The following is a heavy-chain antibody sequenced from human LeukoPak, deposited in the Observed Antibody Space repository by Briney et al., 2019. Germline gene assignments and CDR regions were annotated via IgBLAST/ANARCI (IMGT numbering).Heavy chain of an antibody. V-gene: IGHV4-34*01. CDR3: ARTPRGDS. CDR1: GGSFSGYY. Sequence: SETLSLTCVVYGGSFSGYYWSRIRQPPGKGLEWIGEINHSGSSNYNPSPSLKSRVTISVDTSKNQFSLKLSSVTAADTAVYYCARTPRGDSWGQGTLVTVSS. CDR2: INHSGSS. D-gene: IGHD2-21*02. J-gene: IGHJ4*02.